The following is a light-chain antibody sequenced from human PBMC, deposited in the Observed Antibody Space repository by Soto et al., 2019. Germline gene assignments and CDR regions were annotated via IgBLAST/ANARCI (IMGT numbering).Light chain of an antibody. CDR1: QSVSSD. V-gene: IGKV3-15*01. CDR2: GAS. Sequence: EIVMTQSPATLSVSPGERATLSCRASQSVSSDLAWYKQKPGQAPRLLMYGASTRATGVPARFSGSGSGTEFTLTISRLLSEDFAVYFCQQYTNCPPWTFGQGTKVEIK. J-gene: IGKJ1*01. CDR3: QQYTNCPPWT.